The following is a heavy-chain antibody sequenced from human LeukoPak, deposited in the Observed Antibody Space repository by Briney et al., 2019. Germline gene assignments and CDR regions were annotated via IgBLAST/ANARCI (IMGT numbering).Heavy chain of an antibody. V-gene: IGHV4-59*08. D-gene: IGHD5-12*01. Sequence: SETLSLTCTVSGGSISSYYWSWIRRPPGKGLEWIGYIYYSGSTNYNPSLKSRVTISVDTSKNQFSLKLSSVTAADTAVYYCARSVDIVAPDYWGQGTLVTVSS. CDR1: GGSISSYY. J-gene: IGHJ4*02. CDR2: IYYSGST. CDR3: ARSVDIVAPDY.